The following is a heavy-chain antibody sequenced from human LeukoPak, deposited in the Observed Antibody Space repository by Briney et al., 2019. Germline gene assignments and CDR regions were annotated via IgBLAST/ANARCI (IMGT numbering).Heavy chain of an antibody. D-gene: IGHD6-19*01. CDR2: ISYDGSNK. J-gene: IGHJ4*02. Sequence: GGSLRLSCAPPGFTSSSYAMHWVRQPQGKGLEWVAVISYDGSNKYYADSVKGRFTISRDNSKNTLYLQMNSLRPEDTAVYYCASLDSSGWYIDYWGQGTLVTVSS. CDR3: ASLDSSGWYIDY. V-gene: IGHV3-30*04. CDR1: GFTSSSYA.